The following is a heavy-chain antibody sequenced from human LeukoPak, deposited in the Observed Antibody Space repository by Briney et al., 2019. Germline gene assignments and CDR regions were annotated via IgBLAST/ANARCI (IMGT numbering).Heavy chain of an antibody. J-gene: IGHJ4*02. CDR3: ARDTPHSGYYDY. V-gene: IGHV3-7*01. CDR2: IKQDGSEK. CDR1: GLTFSSYW. D-gene: IGHD3-22*01. Sequence: GGSLRLSCAASGLTFSSYWMSWVRRAPGKGLEWVANIKQDGSEKYYVDSVKGRFTISRDNAKNSLYLQMNSLRAEDTAVYYCARDTPHSGYYDYWGQGTLVTVSS.